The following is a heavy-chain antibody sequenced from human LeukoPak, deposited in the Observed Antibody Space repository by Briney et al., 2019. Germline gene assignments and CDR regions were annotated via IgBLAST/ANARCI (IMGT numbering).Heavy chain of an antibody. D-gene: IGHD2-15*01. V-gene: IGHV3-13*04. J-gene: IGHJ3*02. CDR2: IGSTGNT. CDR3: AREGYDEAFDI. Sequence: SGGSLRLSCAASGSTFSNYDMHWVRQATGKGLEWVSAIGSTGNTYYAGSVKGRFTIPRENAKDSMYLQMDSLSAGDTAVYYCAREGYDEAFDIWGHGTMVTVSS. CDR1: GSTFSNYD.